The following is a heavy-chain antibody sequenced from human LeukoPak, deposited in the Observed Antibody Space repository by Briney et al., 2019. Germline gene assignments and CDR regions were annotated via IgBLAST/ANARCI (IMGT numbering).Heavy chain of an antibody. CDR1: GFSLRTNGMC. J-gene: IGHJ4*02. Sequence: SGPALVKPTQTLTLTCSFSGFSLRTNGMCVNWIRQPPGKALEWLARIDWVDDKYYITSLKTRLTISKDTSKNQVVLTMTNMDPVDTATYYCALQYGDYGDVFDYWGQGTLVTVSS. CDR2: IDWVDDK. CDR3: ALQYGDYGDVFDY. V-gene: IGHV2-70*11. D-gene: IGHD4-17*01.